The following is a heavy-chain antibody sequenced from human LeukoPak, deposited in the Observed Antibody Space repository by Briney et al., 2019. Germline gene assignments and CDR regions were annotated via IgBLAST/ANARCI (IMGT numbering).Heavy chain of an antibody. CDR1: GGSISSGGYS. V-gene: IGHV4-30-2*01. CDR3: ARDHHRVSGYYV. Sequence: PSQTLSLTCAVSGGSISSGGYSWSAFRQPPGKGLEWIAYIYNSGSTYYNPSLKSRVTISIDRSKHQFSLKLRSVTAADRAVYYCARDHHRVSGYYVWGQGTLVTVSS. CDR2: IYNSGST. J-gene: IGHJ4*02. D-gene: IGHD3-22*01.